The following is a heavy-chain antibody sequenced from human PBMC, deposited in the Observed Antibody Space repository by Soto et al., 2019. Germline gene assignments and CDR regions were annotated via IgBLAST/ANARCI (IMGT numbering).Heavy chain of an antibody. Sequence: GGSLRLSCAASGFTFSSYAMHWVRQAPGKGLEWVAVISYDGSNKYYADSVKGRFTISRDNSKNTLYLQMNSPRAEDTAVYYCARECSGGSCYPDAFDIWGQGTMVTVSS. CDR2: ISYDGSNK. CDR1: GFTFSSYA. CDR3: ARECSGGSCYPDAFDI. J-gene: IGHJ3*02. D-gene: IGHD2-15*01. V-gene: IGHV3-30-3*01.